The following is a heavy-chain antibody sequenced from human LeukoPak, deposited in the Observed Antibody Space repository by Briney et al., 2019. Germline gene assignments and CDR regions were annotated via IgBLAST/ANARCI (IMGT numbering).Heavy chain of an antibody. D-gene: IGHD1-7*01. CDR2: LRSTASGGTT. CDR3: TRDSRYAGT. J-gene: IGHJ4*02. Sequence: GGSLRLSCTASGFTFGDYAMSWVRQAPGKGLEWVGFLRSTASGGTTEYAASVKGRFTISRDDSKNIVHRQMNSLETEDTAVYYCTRDSRYAGTWGQGTLVTVSS. CDR1: GFTFGDYA. V-gene: IGHV3-49*04.